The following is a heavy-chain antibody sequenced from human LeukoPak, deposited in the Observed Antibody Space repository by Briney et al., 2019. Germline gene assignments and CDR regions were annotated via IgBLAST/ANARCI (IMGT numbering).Heavy chain of an antibody. CDR3: ARQGGSYSGNY. CDR2: IYHSGST. CDR1: GYSISSGYY. Sequence: PSETLSLTCTVSGYSISSGYYWGWIRPPPGKGREWIGSIYHSGSTYYNPSLKSRVTISVDTSKNQFSLKLSSVTAADTAVYYCARQGGSYSGNYWGQGTLVTVSS. V-gene: IGHV4-38-2*02. J-gene: IGHJ4*02. D-gene: IGHD1-26*01.